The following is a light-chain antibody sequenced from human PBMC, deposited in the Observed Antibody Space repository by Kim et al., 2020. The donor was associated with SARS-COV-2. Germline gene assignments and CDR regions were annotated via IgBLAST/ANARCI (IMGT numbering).Light chain of an antibody. CDR3: HQYGSSPYT. CDR2: GAS. V-gene: IGKV3-20*01. CDR1: QSVRSNY. J-gene: IGKJ2*01. Sequence: EIVLTQSPGTLSLSPGERATLSCRASQSVRSNYLAWFQQKPGQAPRLLINGASSRATGIPDRFSGSGSGTDFSLTISRLEPEDFAVYYCHQYGSSPYTCGQGTELEI.